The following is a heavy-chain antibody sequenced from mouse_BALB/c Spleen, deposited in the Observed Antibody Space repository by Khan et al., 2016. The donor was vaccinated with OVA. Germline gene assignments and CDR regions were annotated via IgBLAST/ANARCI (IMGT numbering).Heavy chain of an antibody. V-gene: IGHV5-17*02. CDR1: GFTLSSFG. Sequence: EVELVESGGGLVQPGGSRKLSCAASGFTLSSFGMHWVRQAPEKGLEWVAYISSGSNTIYYADTVKGRSTISRANPQNTLFLQLTSLRSEDTAMYECARRRICDGYCGGAMDYWGQGTSVTVTS. CDR3: ARRRICDGYCGGAMDY. CDR2: ISSGSNTI. J-gene: IGHJ4*01. D-gene: IGHD2-3*01.